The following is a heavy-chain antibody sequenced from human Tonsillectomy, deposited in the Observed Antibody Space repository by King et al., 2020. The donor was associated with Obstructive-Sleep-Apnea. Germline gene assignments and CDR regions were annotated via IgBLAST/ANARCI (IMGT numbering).Heavy chain of an antibody. CDR1: GFTFNTYS. D-gene: IGHD3-22*01. V-gene: IGHV3-48*01. CDR3: ARGEYYYDSSGYYDSAFDI. Sequence: VQLVESGGGLVQPGGSLRLSCEASGFTFNTYSINWVRQVTGTGLEWVSYLISSIRRKKYADSVKGRFTISRDNAKNSLYLQMNSLRAEDTAVYYCARGEYYYDSSGYYDSAFDIWGQGTMVTVSS. J-gene: IGHJ3*02. CDR2: LISSIRRK.